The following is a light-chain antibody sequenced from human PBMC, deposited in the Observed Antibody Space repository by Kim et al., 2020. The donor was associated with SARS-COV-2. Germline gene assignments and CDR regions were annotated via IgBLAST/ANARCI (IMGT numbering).Light chain of an antibody. Sequence: AIQLTQSPSSLSASVGDRVTMTCRASQGISSALAWYQQKPRKVPKPLIYRASNLESGVPSRFSGSGSGTDFTLTISSLQPEDFATYYCQQFNSYPVTFGQGTRLEIK. CDR1: QGISSA. V-gene: IGKV1-13*02. CDR2: RAS. CDR3: QQFNSYPVT. J-gene: IGKJ5*01.